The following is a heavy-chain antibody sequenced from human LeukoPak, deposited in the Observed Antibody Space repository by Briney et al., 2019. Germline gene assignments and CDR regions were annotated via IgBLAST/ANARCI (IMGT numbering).Heavy chain of an antibody. CDR1: GYTFSGFY. CDR2: INPNSGGT. D-gene: IGHD3-3*01. V-gene: IGHV1-2*02. CDR3: ARGGFWSGYSIDY. Sequence: ASVKVSCKASGYTFSGFYIHWVRQAPGQGLEWMGWINPNSGGTNYAQRFQGTVTLTRDTSISTVYMEVSRLKSDGTAVFYCARGGFWSGYSIDYWGQGTLVTVSS. J-gene: IGHJ4*02.